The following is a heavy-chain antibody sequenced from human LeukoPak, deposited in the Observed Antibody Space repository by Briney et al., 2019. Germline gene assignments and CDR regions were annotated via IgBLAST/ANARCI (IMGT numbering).Heavy chain of an antibody. CDR3: AKTIGYCSGGSCYSEDYFDY. V-gene: IGHV3-23*01. CDR1: GFTFSSYA. D-gene: IGHD2-15*01. Sequence: PGGSLRLSCAASGFTFSSYAMSWVPQAPGKGLEWVSAISGSGGSTYYADSVKGRFTISRDNSKNTLYLQMNSLRAEDTAVYYCAKTIGYCSGGSCYSEDYFDYWGQGTLVTVSS. CDR2: ISGSGGST. J-gene: IGHJ4*02.